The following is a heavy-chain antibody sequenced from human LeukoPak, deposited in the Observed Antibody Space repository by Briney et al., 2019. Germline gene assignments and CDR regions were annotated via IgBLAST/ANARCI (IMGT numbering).Heavy chain of an antibody. CDR2: TYYRSKWYN. Sequence: SQTLSLTCAISGDSVSSNSAAWNWIRQSPSRGRVWQARTYYRSKWYNDYAVSVKSRIIIIPDTSKNQFSLLLNSVTSEDTAVYYCTRGDSSSWPYNWFDPWGQGTLVTVSS. J-gene: IGHJ5*02. CDR1: GDSVSSNSAA. V-gene: IGHV6-1*01. D-gene: IGHD6-13*01. CDR3: TRGDSSSWPYNWFDP.